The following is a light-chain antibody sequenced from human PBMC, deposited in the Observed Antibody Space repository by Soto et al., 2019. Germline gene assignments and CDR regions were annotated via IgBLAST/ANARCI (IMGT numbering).Light chain of an antibody. V-gene: IGKV3-15*01. J-gene: IGKJ3*01. CDR3: QQYNNWPAVT. CDR2: GAS. Sequence: EVVMTQSPATLSVSPGERATLSCRASQSVRSNLAWYQQKPGQAPRLLIYGASTRATGIPARFSGSGSGTEFTLTISSLQSEDFAVYYCQQYNNWPAVTFGPGTKVDIK. CDR1: QSVRSN.